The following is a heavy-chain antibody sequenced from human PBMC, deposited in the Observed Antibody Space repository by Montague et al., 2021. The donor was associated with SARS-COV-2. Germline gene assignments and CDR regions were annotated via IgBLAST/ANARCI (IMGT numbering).Heavy chain of an antibody. J-gene: IGHJ5*02. CDR2: ISSSGGTI. V-gene: IGHV3-11*01. D-gene: IGHD1-26*01. Sequence: SLRLSCAVSGFTFSDYYMSWIRQAPGKGLEWISYISSSGGTIYYADSVKGRFTISRDNTRNSLFLKMNSLRAEDTAVYYCAGFSGIYFRAFDDWGQGTLVTVSS. CDR3: AGFSGIYFRAFDD. CDR1: GFTFSDYY.